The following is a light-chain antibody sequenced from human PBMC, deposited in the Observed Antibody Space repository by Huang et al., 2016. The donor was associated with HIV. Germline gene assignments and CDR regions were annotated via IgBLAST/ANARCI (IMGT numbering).Light chain of an antibody. CDR2: SAS. CDR3: QQSYGALSS. Sequence: IQMSQSPAPLSASVGDRVSITCRASKSISYYLNWYQQKPGKAPKLLISSASTRHSGVPSRFSGAGSGTVFTLTIRGLQFDDFATYYCQQSYGALSSFGPGTRL. J-gene: IGKJ5*01. V-gene: IGKV1-39*01. CDR1: KSISYY.